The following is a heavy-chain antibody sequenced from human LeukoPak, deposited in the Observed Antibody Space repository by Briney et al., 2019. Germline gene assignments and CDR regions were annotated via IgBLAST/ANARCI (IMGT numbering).Heavy chain of an antibody. D-gene: IGHD3-10*01. CDR1: GFNFSTYW. V-gene: IGHV3-7*01. Sequence: GGSLRLSCAASGFNFSTYWMTWVRQVLGKGLEWVANIKEDGSEIYYVDAVKGRFSISRDNAKTSLYLQMNNLSVADTAVYYCVTDQTGRHPYFFDYWGQGTLVTVSS. J-gene: IGHJ4*02. CDR3: VTDQTGRHPYFFDY. CDR2: IKEDGSEI.